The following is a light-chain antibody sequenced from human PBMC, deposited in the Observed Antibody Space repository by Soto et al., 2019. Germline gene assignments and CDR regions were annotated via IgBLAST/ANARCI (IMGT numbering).Light chain of an antibody. CDR1: QSVSSY. J-gene: IGKJ4*01. CDR3: QQYGSSLT. Sequence: EIVLTQSPATLSLSPGERATPSFRASQSVSSYLAWYQQKPGQAPRLLIYDASNRATGIPARFSGSGSGTDFTLTISSLEPEDFAVYYCQQYGSSLTFGGGTKVDIK. V-gene: IGKV3-11*01. CDR2: DAS.